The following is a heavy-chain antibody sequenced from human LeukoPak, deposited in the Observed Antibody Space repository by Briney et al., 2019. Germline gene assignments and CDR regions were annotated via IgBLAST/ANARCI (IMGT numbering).Heavy chain of an antibody. CDR1: DYSISSGYY. CDR2: IYHSGTT. D-gene: IGHD4-11*01. V-gene: IGHV4-38-2*02. Sequence: SETLSLTCAVSDYSISSGYYWGWIRQPPGKGLEWIGSIYHSGTTYYNPSLKSRVTISVDTSKNQFSLKLSSVTAADTAVYYCARDLRSNYEPYFDYWGQGTLVTVFS. CDR3: ARDLRSNYEPYFDY. J-gene: IGHJ4*02.